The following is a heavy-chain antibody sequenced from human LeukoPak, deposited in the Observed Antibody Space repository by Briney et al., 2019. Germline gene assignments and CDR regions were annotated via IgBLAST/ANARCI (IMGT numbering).Heavy chain of an antibody. CDR2: IYYSGST. Sequence: PSETLSLPCTVSGGSISSGGYYWSWLRQPPGKGLEWIGYIYYSGSTYYNPSLKSRVTTSVDTSKNQFSLKLSSVTAADTAVYYCARVWNDYGDYVPDYWGQGTLVTVSS. CDR3: ARVWNDYGDYVPDY. CDR1: GGSISSGGYY. J-gene: IGHJ4*02. D-gene: IGHD4-17*01. V-gene: IGHV4-31*03.